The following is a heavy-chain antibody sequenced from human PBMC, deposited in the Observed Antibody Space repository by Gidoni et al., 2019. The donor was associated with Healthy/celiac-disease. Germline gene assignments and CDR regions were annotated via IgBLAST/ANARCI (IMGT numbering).Heavy chain of an antibody. V-gene: IGHV3-74*01. Sequence: EVQLLESVGGLVQPGGSLRLSCAASGFTFSRYWMHWVRQAPGKGLVWVSRINSDGSSTSYADSVKGRFTISRDNAKNTLYLKMNSLRAEETAVYYCATLAVVADSSGPSAVDYWGQGTLVTVSS. D-gene: IGHD3-22*01. CDR1: GFTFSRYW. J-gene: IGHJ4*02. CDR2: INSDGSST. CDR3: ATLAVVADSSGPSAVDY.